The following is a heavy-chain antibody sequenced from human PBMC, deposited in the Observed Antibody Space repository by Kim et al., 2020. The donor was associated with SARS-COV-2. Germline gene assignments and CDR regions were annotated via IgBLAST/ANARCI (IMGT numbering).Heavy chain of an antibody. CDR3: ARVVGYCSGGSCYSAYYYYGMDV. Sequence: GGSLRLSCAASGFTFSSYWMHWVRQAPGKGLVWVSRINSDGSSTSYADSVKGRFTISRDNAKNTLYLQMNSLRAEDTAVYYCARVVGYCSGGSCYSAYYYYGMDVWGQGTTVTVSS. CDR1: GFTFSSYW. CDR2: INSDGSST. J-gene: IGHJ6*02. D-gene: IGHD2-15*01. V-gene: IGHV3-74*01.